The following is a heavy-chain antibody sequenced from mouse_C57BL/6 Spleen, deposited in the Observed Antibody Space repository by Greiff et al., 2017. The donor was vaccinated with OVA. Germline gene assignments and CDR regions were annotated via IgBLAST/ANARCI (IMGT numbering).Heavy chain of an antibody. V-gene: IGHV1-64*01. D-gene: IGHD2-5*01. CDR1: GYTFTSYW. CDR2: IHPNSGST. CDR3: ARGAYYSNYVYFDV. Sequence: VQLQQPGAELVKPGASVKLSCKASGYTFTSYWMHWVKQRPGQGLEWIGMIHPNSGSTNYNQKFKSKATLTVDQSSSTAYMQLSSLTSEDSAVYYCARGAYYSNYVYFDVWGTGTTVTVSS. J-gene: IGHJ1*03.